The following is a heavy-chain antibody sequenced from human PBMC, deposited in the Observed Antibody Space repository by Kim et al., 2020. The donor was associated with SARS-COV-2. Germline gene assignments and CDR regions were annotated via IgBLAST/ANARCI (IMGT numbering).Heavy chain of an antibody. CDR1: GYTFTSYA. CDR2: INTNTGNP. Sequence: ASVKVPCKASGYTFTSYAMNWVRQAPGQGLEWMGWINTNTGNPTYAQGFTGRFVFSLETSVSTAYLQISSLKAEDTAVYYCARVGDKTYYDILTGSMDVWGRGTSVTVSS. CDR3: ARVGDKTYYDILTGSMDV. V-gene: IGHV7-4-1*02. J-gene: IGHJ6*02. D-gene: IGHD3-9*01.